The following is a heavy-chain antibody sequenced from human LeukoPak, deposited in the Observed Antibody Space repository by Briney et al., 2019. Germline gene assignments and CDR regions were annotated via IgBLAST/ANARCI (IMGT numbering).Heavy chain of an antibody. CDR2: IRYDGSNK. V-gene: IGHV3-30*02. Sequence: GGSLRLSCAASGFTFSSYGMHWVRQAQGKGLEWVAFIRYDGSNKYYADSVKGRFTISRDNSKNTLYLQMNSLRAEDTAVYYCAKDRGGCSGGSCRRGTFDYWGQGTLVTVSS. D-gene: IGHD2-15*01. CDR3: AKDRGGCSGGSCRRGTFDY. CDR1: GFTFSSYG. J-gene: IGHJ4*02.